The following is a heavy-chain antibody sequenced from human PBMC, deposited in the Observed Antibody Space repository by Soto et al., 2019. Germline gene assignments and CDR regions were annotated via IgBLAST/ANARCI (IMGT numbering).Heavy chain of an antibody. CDR1: GFTFDDYG. V-gene: IGHV3-20*04. J-gene: IGHJ6*02. D-gene: IGHD1-26*01. Sequence: GGSLRLSCAASGFTFDDYGMSWVRQAPGKGLEWVSGINWNGGSTGYADSVKGRFTISRDNAKNSLYLQMNSLRAEDTALYYCARGLGRYSGSYWDYYYGMDVWGQGTTVTVSS. CDR2: INWNGGST. CDR3: ARGLGRYSGSYWDYYYGMDV.